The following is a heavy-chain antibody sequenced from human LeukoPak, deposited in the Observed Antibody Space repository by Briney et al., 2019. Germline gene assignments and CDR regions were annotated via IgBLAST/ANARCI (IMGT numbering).Heavy chain of an antibody. J-gene: IGHJ4*02. CDR1: GDSISGNY. CDR3: ARHWGYCSSTSCNGYFDY. V-gene: IGHV4-59*01. D-gene: IGHD2-2*01. CDR2: IHYSGNT. Sequence: SETLSLTCTVSGDSISGNYWTWIRQPPGKRLEWIGYIHYSGNTNYNPSLKSRVTISVDTSKNQFSLKLSSATAADTAVYYCARHWGYCSSTSCNGYFDYWGQGTLVTVSS.